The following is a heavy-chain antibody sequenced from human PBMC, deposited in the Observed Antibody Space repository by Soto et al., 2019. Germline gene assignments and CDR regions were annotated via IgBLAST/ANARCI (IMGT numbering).Heavy chain of an antibody. CDR2: IKSKTDGGTT. V-gene: IGHV3-15*07. Sequence: GSLRLSCGASGFTFSNAWMNWVRQAPGKGLEWVGRIKSKTDGGTTDYAAPVKGRFTISRDDSKNTLYLQMNSLKTEDTAVYYCTTSTPGYSSGWYDPYGMDVWGQGTTVTVSS. D-gene: IGHD6-19*01. CDR3: TTSTPGYSSGWYDPYGMDV. J-gene: IGHJ6*02. CDR1: GFTFSNAW.